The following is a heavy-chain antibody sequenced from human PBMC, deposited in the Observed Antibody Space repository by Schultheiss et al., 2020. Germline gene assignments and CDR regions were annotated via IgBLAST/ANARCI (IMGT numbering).Heavy chain of an antibody. D-gene: IGHD3-10*01. CDR2: IWYDGSNK. Sequence: GGSLRLSCAASGFTFSSYGMHWVRQAPGKGLEWVAVIWYDGSNKYYADSVKGRFTISRDDSKNTLYLQMNSLRAEDTAVYFCAHIPAGVGAFDIWGQGTMVTVSS. CDR3: AHIPAGVGAFDI. J-gene: IGHJ3*02. V-gene: IGHV3-33*01. CDR1: GFTFSSYG.